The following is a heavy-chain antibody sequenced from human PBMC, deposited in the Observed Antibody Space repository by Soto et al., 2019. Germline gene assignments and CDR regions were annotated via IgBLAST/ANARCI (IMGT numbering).Heavy chain of an antibody. CDR1: GYTFTSYG. J-gene: IGHJ6*02. CDR3: ARDGDKAMVGYYYYGMDV. V-gene: IGHV1-18*04. CDR2: ISAYNGNT. Sequence: ASVKVSCRASGYTFTSYGINWVRQAPGQGLEWMGWISAYNGNTNYAQKLQGRVTMTTDTSTSTAYMELRSLSSDDTAVYYCARDGDKAMVGYYYYGMDVWGRGTTVTVSS. D-gene: IGHD5-18*01.